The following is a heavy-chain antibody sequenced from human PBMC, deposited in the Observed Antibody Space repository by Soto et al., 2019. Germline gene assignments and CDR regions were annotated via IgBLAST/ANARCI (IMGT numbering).Heavy chain of an antibody. J-gene: IGHJ4*02. CDR1: GFTFSTYW. V-gene: IGHV3-74*01. CDR2: ISTDGSST. Sequence: PVGSLRLSCTATGFTFSTYWMHWVRQGPGKGLVWVSRISTDGSSTTYADSVKGRFTISRDNAKNTLYLQMNSLRAEDTAVYYCARATGSNHPFDYWGQGSLVTVS. D-gene: IGHD2-2*01. CDR3: ARATGSNHPFDY.